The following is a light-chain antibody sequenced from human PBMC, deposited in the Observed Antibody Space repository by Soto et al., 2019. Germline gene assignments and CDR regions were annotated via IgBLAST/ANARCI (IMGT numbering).Light chain of an antibody. CDR2: DAS. J-gene: IGKJ3*01. CDR3: QQRSNWPPFT. V-gene: IGKV3-11*01. CDR1: QSVSSY. Sequence: EIVLTQSPATLSLSPGERATLSCRASQSVSSYLAWYQQKPGQAPRLLIYDASNRATGIPARFSGSGSGTAFTLPIISLEPEDFAVYYCQQRSNWPPFTFGPGTKVDIK.